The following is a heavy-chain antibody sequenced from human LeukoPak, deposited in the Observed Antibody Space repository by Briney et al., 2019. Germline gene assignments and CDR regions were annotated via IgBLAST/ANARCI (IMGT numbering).Heavy chain of an antibody. V-gene: IGHV4-39*07. D-gene: IGHD5-24*01. CDR1: GGSISSSSYY. CDR3: ARGEMATIEDAFDI. Sequence: SETLSLTCTVSGGSISSSSYYWGWIRQPPGKGLERIGSIYYSGSTYYNPSLKSRVTISVDTSKNQFSLKLSSVTAADTAIYYCARGEMATIEDAFDIWGQGTMVTVSS. CDR2: IYYSGST. J-gene: IGHJ3*02.